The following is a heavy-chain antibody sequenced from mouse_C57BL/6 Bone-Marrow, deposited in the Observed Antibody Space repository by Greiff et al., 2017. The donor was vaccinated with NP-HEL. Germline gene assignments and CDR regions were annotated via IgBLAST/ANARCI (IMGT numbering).Heavy chain of an antibody. CDR3: ARLGNYGYYFDY. Sequence: QVQLKQSGAELARPGASVKLSCKASGYTFTSYGIRWVKQSTGQGLEWIGEIYPRSGNTYYNEKFKGKATLTADKSSSTAYMELRSLTSEDSAVYFCARLGNYGYYFDYWGQGTTLTVSS. V-gene: IGHV1-81*01. D-gene: IGHD1-1*01. CDR2: IYPRSGNT. J-gene: IGHJ2*01. CDR1: GYTFTSYG.